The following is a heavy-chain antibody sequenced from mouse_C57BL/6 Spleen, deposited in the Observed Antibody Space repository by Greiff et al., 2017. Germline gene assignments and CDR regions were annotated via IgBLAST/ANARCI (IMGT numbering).Heavy chain of an antibody. Sequence: VQLQQSGAELVKPGASVKISCKASGYAFSSSWLNWVKQRPGKGLAMIGQIYPGDGDTNYNGKFKGKATLTADKSSSTAYMQLSSLTSEDSAVYFCARSDGSSYYAMDYWGQGTSVTDSS. CDR3: ARSDGSSYYAMDY. J-gene: IGHJ4*01. V-gene: IGHV1-80*01. CDR1: GYAFSSSW. D-gene: IGHD1-1*01. CDR2: IYPGDGDT.